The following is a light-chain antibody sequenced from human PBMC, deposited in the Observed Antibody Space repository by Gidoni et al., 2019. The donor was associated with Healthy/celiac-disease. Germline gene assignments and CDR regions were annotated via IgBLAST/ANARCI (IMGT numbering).Light chain of an antibody. CDR3: QQYNNWPPYT. J-gene: IGKJ2*01. Sequence: QSPATLSVSPGERATLSCRASQSVSSNLAWYQQKPGQATRLLIYGASTRATGIPARFSGSGSGTEFTLTISSLQSEDFAVYYCQQYNNWPPYTFGQGTKLEIK. CDR2: GAS. CDR1: QSVSSN. V-gene: IGKV3-15*01.